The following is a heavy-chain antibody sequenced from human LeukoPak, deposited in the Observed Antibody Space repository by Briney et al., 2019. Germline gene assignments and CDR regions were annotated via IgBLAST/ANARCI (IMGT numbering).Heavy chain of an antibody. J-gene: IGHJ4*02. V-gene: IGHV3-11*01. Sequence: GGSLRLSCAASGFIFRDYHMNWIRQAPGKGLEWVSYISPGGDATYFADSVRGRFTISRDNAKNSLYLQMNSLTAEDAAVYYCAGGLDIAVAGPGGYFDYWGQGTLVTVSP. D-gene: IGHD6-19*01. CDR2: ISPGGDAT. CDR1: GFIFRDYH. CDR3: AGGLDIAVAGPGGYFDY.